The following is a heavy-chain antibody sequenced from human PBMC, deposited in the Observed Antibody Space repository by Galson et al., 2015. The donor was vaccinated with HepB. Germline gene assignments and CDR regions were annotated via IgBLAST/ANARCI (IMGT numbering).Heavy chain of an antibody. CDR3: AKEKYCSSTSCPNAFDI. CDR2: ISYDGSNK. Sequence: SLRLSCAASGFTFSSYGMHWVRQAPGKGLEWVAVISYDGSNKYYADSVKGRFTISRDNSNNTLYLQMNSLRAEDTAVYYCAKEKYCSSTSCPNAFDIWGQGTMVTVSS. D-gene: IGHD2-2*01. V-gene: IGHV3-30*18. J-gene: IGHJ3*02. CDR1: GFTFSSYG.